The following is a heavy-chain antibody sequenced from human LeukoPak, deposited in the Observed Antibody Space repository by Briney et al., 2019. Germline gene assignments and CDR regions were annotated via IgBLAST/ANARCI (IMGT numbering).Heavy chain of an antibody. CDR1: GFTISNNY. CDR3: AKVGGDFWSGYSNWFDP. CDR2: IYSGDNT. Sequence: GGSLRLSCAASGFTISNNYMSWVRQAPGKGLEWVSVIYSGDNTYYVESVKGRFTISRDNSKNTLYLQTNSLRAEDTAVYYCAKVGGDFWSGYSNWFDPWGQGTLVTVSS. D-gene: IGHD3-3*01. J-gene: IGHJ5*02. V-gene: IGHV3-53*01.